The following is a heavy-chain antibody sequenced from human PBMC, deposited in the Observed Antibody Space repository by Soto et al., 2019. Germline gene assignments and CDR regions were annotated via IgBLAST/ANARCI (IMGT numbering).Heavy chain of an antibody. D-gene: IGHD2-2*02. V-gene: IGHV3-48*02. Sequence: EVQLVESGGGLVQPGGSLRLSCAASGFAFASYSMNWVRQAPGKGLEWVSYISSSTTTTYYADSVKGRFTISRDNAKNSLFLQMNRLRDEDTAVYYCARDLSPIQFLGYWGQGTLVTVSS. CDR1: GFAFASYS. CDR3: ARDLSPIQFLGY. CDR2: ISSSTTTT. J-gene: IGHJ4*02.